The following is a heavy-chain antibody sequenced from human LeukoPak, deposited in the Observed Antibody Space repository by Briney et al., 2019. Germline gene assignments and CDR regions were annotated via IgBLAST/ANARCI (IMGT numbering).Heavy chain of an antibody. CDR3: ASWYSGSDGPVRHNDAFDI. J-gene: IGHJ3*02. CDR2: INPNSGGT. CDR1: GYTFTGYY. V-gene: IGHV1-2*02. D-gene: IGHD1-26*01. Sequence: ASVKVSCKASGYTFTGYYMHWARQAPGQGLEWMGWINPNSGGTNYAQKFQGRVTMTRDTSISTAYMELSRLRSDDTAVYYCASWYSGSDGPVRHNDAFDIWGQGTMVTVSS.